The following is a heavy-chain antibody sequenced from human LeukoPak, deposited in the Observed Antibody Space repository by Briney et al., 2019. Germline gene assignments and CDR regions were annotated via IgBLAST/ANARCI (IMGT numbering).Heavy chain of an antibody. Sequence: GGSLRLSCAGSGFTFSNAWMNWVRQALGKGLEWVGRIKSKVDGGTTDYAAPVKGRFIVSRDDSRNTVYLQMNSLKTEDTAVYYCSTGGYYLDYWGQGTLVTVSS. J-gene: IGHJ4*02. V-gene: IGHV3-15*01. CDR1: GFTFSNAW. CDR2: IKSKVDGGTT. CDR3: STGGYYLDY. D-gene: IGHD3-16*01.